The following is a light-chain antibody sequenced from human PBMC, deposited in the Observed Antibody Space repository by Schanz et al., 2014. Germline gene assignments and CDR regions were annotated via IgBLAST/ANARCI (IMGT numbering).Light chain of an antibody. CDR3: AAWDDSLNGHWV. CDR1: SSDIGGYNY. V-gene: IGLV2-11*01. CDR2: DVI. Sequence: QSALTQPRSVSGSPGQSVTISCSGTSSDIGGYNYVSWYQQYPGKGPKLVIYDVIKRPSGVPDRFSGSKSGNTASLTISGLQAEDEADYYCAAWDDSLNGHWVFGGGTKLTVL. J-gene: IGLJ3*02.